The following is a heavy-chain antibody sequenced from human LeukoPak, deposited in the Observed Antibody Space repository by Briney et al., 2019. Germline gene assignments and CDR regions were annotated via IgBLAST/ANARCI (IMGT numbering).Heavy chain of an antibody. J-gene: IGHJ4*02. CDR2: IKSKADGETI. V-gene: IGHV3-15*07. CDR1: GFTFTNAW. D-gene: IGHD1-20*01. Sequence: PGGSLRLSCAASGFTFTNAWMNWVRQAPGKGLEWVGRIKSKADGETIDYAAPVKGRFTFSRDDSKNMLYLQMNSLKSEDTAIYYCSTLTSRGLSDSWGQGTLVTVSS. CDR3: STLTSRGLSDS.